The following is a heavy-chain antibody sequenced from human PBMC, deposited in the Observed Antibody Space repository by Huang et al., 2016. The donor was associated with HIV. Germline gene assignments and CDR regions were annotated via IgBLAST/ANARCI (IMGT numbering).Heavy chain of an antibody. V-gene: IGHV3-21*01. J-gene: IGHJ4*02. CDR2: ISPSSSFI. Sequence: EVQLVDSGGGLVKPRGSLRLSCAASGFSVDRFNMFWVRQTPAKGRQGVASISPSSSFIEYADSVKGRFSISRDNAKNSLYLRMNSLRGEDTAVYYCVKDRGQQLSPFDSWGQGTLVTVSS. CDR3: VKDRGQQLSPFDS. D-gene: IGHD6-13*01. CDR1: GFSVDRFN.